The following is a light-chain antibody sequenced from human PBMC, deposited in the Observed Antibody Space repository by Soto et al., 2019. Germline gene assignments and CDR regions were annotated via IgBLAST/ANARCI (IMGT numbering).Light chain of an antibody. CDR2: GAS. CDR3: QQYNKWPLT. V-gene: IGKV3-15*01. CDR1: QGVRSD. J-gene: IGKJ4*01. Sequence: EVVRRQSPATLSVSPGEVATLFCRASQGVRSDLAWYRQKPGQSPRLLIYGASTRAAETPARFSGSGSETEFTLTISSLQSEDFAVYYCQQYNKWPLTFGGGTRWIS.